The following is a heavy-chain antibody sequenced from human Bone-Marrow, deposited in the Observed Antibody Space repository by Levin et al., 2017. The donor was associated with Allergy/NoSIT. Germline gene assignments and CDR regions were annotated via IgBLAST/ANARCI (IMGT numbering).Heavy chain of an antibody. D-gene: IGHD3-16*02. CDR2: ISSSGSTI. CDR3: ARVAPGLGELSTLFDY. J-gene: IGHJ4*02. V-gene: IGHV3-11*01. Sequence: GGSLRLSCAASGFTFSDYYMSWIRQAPGKGLEWVSYISSSGSTIYYADSVKGRFTISRDNAKNSLYLQMNSLRAEDTAVYYCARVAPGLGELSTLFDYWGQGTLVTVSS. CDR1: GFTFSDYY.